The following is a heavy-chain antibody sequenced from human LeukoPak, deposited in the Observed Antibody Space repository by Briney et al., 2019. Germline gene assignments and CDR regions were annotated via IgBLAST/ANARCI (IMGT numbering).Heavy chain of an antibody. CDR3: AREFMIKAFDI. D-gene: IGHD3-16*01. V-gene: IGHV3-74*01. CDR2: INSDGSST. Sequence: GGSLRLSCAASGFTFSSYWMRWVRQAPGKGLVWVSRINSDGSSTSYADSVKGRVTISRDNAKNTLYLQMNSLRAEGTAVYYCAREFMIKAFDIWGQGTMVTVSS. J-gene: IGHJ3*02. CDR1: GFTFSSYW.